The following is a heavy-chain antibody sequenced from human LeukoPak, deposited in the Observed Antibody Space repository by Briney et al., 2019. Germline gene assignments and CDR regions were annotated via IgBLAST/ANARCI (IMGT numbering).Heavy chain of an antibody. D-gene: IGHD6-13*01. CDR2: FDPEDGET. J-gene: IGHJ5*02. V-gene: IGHV1-24*01. CDR1: GYTFTSYG. Sequence: ASVTVSCKASGYTFTSYGISWVRQAPGQGLEWMGGFDPEDGETIYAQKFQGRVTMTEDTSTDTAYMELSSLRSEDTAVYYCATALGSSWDNWFDPWGQGTLVTVSS. CDR3: ATALGSSWDNWFDP.